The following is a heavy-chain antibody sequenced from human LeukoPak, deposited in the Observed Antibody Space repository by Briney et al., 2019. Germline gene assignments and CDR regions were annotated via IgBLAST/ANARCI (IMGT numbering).Heavy chain of an antibody. D-gene: IGHD4-17*01. CDR2: IVGSGDGT. CDR1: GLTFSNYA. CDR3: AKDPNGDYVGAFDD. J-gene: IGHJ3*01. V-gene: IGHV3-23*01. Sequence: HPGGSLRLSCAASGLTFSNYAMTWVRQAPGKGLEWVSSIVGSGDGTNYADSVKGRFTISRDNSKNTLYLQMNSLRVEDAAVYYCAKDPNGDYVGAFDDWGQGTMVTVSS.